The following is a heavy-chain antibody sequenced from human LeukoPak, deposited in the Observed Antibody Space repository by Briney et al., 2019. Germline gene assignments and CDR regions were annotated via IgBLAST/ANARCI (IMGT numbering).Heavy chain of an antibody. CDR2: ISGSGGST. CDR1: GFTFSSYA. Sequence: GGSLRLSCAASGFTFSSYAMSWVRQAPGKGLEWVSAISGSGGSTCYADSVKGRFTISRDNSKNTLYLQMNSLRAEDTAVYYCAKATQQLVRKLYFDYWGQGTLVTVSS. J-gene: IGHJ4*02. CDR3: AKATQQLVRKLYFDY. D-gene: IGHD6-13*01. V-gene: IGHV3-23*01.